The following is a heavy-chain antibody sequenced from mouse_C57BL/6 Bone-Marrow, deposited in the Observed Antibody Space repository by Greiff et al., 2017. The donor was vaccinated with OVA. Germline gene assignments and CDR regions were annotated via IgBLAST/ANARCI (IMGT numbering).Heavy chain of an antibody. J-gene: IGHJ2*01. CDR1: GYTFTDYE. CDR3: TRWGRTGVYYFDY. D-gene: IGHD4-1*01. V-gene: IGHV1-15*01. CDR2: IDPETGGT. Sequence: VQLQQSGAELVRPGASVTLSCKASGYTFTDYEMHWVKQTPVHGLEWIGAIDPETGGTAYNQKFKGKAILTADKSSSTAYMELRSLTSEDSAVYYWTRWGRTGVYYFDYWGQGTTLTVSS.